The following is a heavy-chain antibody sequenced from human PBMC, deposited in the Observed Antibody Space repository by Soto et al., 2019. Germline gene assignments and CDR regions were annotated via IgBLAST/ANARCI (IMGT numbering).Heavy chain of an antibody. CDR1: GFPFSLFG. Sequence: QVQLVESGGGVVQPGRSLRLSCAASGFPFSLFGMHWVRQAPGKGLEGLAVISYAGSDTSYADSVKGRFTISRDYSKNALYRQIASLRAADTAVYYCAKASSPYYYFDGVDVWGQGTTVTVSS. J-gene: IGHJ6*02. CDR2: ISYAGSDT. CDR3: AKASSPYYYFDGVDV. V-gene: IGHV3-30*18. D-gene: IGHD6-6*01.